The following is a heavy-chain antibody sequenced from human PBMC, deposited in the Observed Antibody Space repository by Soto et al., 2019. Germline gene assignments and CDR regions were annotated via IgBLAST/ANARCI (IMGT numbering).Heavy chain of an antibody. Sequence: EVLLVESGGGLVQPGGSLKLSCAASGFVFKDSAIHWVRQAPGKGLEWVGRIRGRAFSYATAYAASVKGRFTISRDDSTNTAYLQMNSLNTEDTDISYCTRLISAAQDYWGQGTLFTVSS. CDR2: IRGRAFSYAT. CDR1: GFVFKDSA. V-gene: IGHV3-73*01. J-gene: IGHJ4*02. D-gene: IGHD3-10*01. CDR3: TRLISAAQDY.